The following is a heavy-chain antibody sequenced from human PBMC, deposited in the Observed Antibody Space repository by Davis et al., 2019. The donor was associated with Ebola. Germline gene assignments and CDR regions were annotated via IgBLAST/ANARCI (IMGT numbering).Heavy chain of an antibody. D-gene: IGHD5-24*01. CDR2: ISYDGSNK. J-gene: IGHJ4*02. Sequence: GESLKISCAASGFTFSSYAMHWVRQAPGKGLEWVAVISYDGSNKYYADSVKGRFTVSRDNFKNTVYLQMNSLRPGDTAVYYCAKGKEGYNYFDYWGQGTLVTVSS. CDR1: GFTFSSYA. CDR3: AKGKEGYNYFDY. V-gene: IGHV3-30-3*01.